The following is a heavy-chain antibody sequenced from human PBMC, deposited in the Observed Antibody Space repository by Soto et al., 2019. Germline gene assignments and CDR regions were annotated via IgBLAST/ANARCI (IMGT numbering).Heavy chain of an antibody. J-gene: IGHJ3*01. V-gene: IGHV3-7*01. Sequence: PGGSLRLSCAASGFTFSSYWMSWVRQAPGKGLEWVANIKQDGSEKYYVDSVKGRFTISRDNAKNSLYLQMNSLRAEDTAVYYCARTPIRIFYWLPHPRNAFDCWGQGTMVPVSS. CDR2: IKQDGSEK. D-gene: IGHD3-9*01. CDR3: ARTPIRIFYWLPHPRNAFDC. CDR1: GFTFSSYW.